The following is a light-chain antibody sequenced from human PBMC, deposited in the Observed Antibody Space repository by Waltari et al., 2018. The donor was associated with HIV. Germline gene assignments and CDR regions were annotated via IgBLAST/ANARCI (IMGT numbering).Light chain of an antibody. CDR3: ASWDGSLGNLI. V-gene: IGLV1-47*01. CDR2: DND. J-gene: IGLJ2*01. Sequence: QSVLTQPPSASGTPGQRVTISCSGSSSNIGSDYVYWYQQVPGAAPKLLIYDNDQRPSGVPARFSGSKSGTSGSLAISGLRSEDEAHYYCASWDGSLGNLIFGGGTKLTVL. CDR1: SSNIGSDY.